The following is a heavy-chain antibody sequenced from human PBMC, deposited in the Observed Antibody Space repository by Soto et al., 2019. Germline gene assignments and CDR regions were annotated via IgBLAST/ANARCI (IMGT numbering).Heavy chain of an antibody. CDR3: ARVGAGPGIAVDYGMDV. CDR2: IIPIFGTA. V-gene: IGHV1-69*13. D-gene: IGHD6-19*01. Sequence: SVKVSCKASGGTFSSYAISWVRQAPGQGLEWMGGIIPIFGTANYAQKFQGRVTITADESTSTAYMELSSLRSEDTAVYYCARVGAGPGIAVDYGMDVWGQGTTVTVSS. J-gene: IGHJ6*02. CDR1: GGTFSSYA.